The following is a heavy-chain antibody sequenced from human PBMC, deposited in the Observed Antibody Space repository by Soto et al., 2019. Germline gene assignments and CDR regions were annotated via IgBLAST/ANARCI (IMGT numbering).Heavy chain of an antibody. CDR1: GYTFTSYD. CDR3: ARARTSSWRFDY. D-gene: IGHD6-13*01. J-gene: IGHJ4*02. Sequence: QVQLVQSGAEVKKPGASVKVSCKASGYTFTSYDINWVRQATGQGLEWMGWMNPNSGNTGDAQKFQGRVTMTRNTSISTAYMELRTLRYEDTAVYNCARARTSSWRFDYWGQGTLVTVSS. V-gene: IGHV1-8*01. CDR2: MNPNSGNT.